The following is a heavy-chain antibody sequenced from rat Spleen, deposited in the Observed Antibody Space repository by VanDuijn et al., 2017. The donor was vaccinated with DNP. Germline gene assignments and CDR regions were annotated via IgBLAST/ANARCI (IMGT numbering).Heavy chain of an antibody. V-gene: IGHV5S10*01. J-gene: IGHJ2*01. Sequence: EVQLVASGGGLVQPGRSLKLSCTASGFTFSDYHMAWVRQAPKKGLEWVATIFYDDTRTYYRDSVKGRFTVSRDNTKSTLYLQMDSLRSEDTATYYCTTLNYYASLSGYFDYWGQGVMVTVSS. CDR2: IFYDDTRT. D-gene: IGHD1-12*01. CDR1: GFTFSDYH. CDR3: TTLNYYASLSGYFDY.